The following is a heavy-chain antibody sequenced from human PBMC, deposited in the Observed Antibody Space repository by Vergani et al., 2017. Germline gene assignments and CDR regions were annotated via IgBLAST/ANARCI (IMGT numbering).Heavy chain of an antibody. J-gene: IGHJ6*03. CDR2: IKQDGSEK. V-gene: IGHV3-7*01. Sequence: EVQLVESGGGLVQPGGSLRLSCAASGFTFSSYWMSWVRQAPGKGLEWVANIKQDGSEKYYVDSVKGRFTISRDNAKNSLYLQMNSLRAEDTAVYYCARDPGLMWLQYYYYYYIDVWGKGTTVTVSS. CDR3: ARDPGLMWLQYYYYYYIDV. CDR1: GFTFSSYW. D-gene: IGHD5-24*01.